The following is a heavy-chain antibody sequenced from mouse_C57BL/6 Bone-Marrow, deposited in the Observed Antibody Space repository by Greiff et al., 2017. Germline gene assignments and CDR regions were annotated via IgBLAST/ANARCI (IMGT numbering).Heavy chain of an antibody. D-gene: IGHD2-3*01. V-gene: IGHV1-39*01. J-gene: IGHJ3*01. Sequence: EVKLQESGPELVKPGASVKISCKASGYSFTDYNMNWVKQSNGKSLEWIGVINPNYGTTNSNQKFKGKATLTVDQSSSTAYMQLNSLTSEDSAVYYCARLGWLLGAYWGQGTLVTVSA. CDR2: INPNYGTT. CDR1: GYSFTDYN. CDR3: ARLGWLLGAY.